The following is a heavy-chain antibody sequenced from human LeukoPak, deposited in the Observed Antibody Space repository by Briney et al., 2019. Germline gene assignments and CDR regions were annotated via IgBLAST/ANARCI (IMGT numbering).Heavy chain of an antibody. CDR2: INHSGST. J-gene: IGHJ6*03. Sequence: SETLSLTCAVYGGSFSGYYWSWIRQPPGKGLEWIGEINHSGSTNYNPSLKSRVTISVNTSKNKFSLKLSSVTAADTAVFYCAGHPKSGYSSGLYYMDVWGKGTTVTVSS. CDR1: GGSFSGYY. D-gene: IGHD5-18*01. V-gene: IGHV4-34*01. CDR3: AGHPKSGYSSGLYYMDV.